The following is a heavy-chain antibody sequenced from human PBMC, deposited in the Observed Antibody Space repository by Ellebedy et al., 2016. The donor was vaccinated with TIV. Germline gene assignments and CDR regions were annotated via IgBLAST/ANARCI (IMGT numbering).Heavy chain of an antibody. J-gene: IGHJ4*02. CDR1: GGSIRVNTHY. CDR3: ARLPAVIAARGLGGNFDY. V-gene: IGHV4-39*01. D-gene: IGHD3-16*01. Sequence: MPSETLSLTCRVSGGSIRVNTHYWAWIRQSPGKGLEWIGTTFYSGTAYYNPSLRSRVTISVDPSTNQFSLKLTSLTAADTAVYYCARLPAVIAARGLGGNFDYWGQGTLVTVSS. CDR2: TFYSGTA.